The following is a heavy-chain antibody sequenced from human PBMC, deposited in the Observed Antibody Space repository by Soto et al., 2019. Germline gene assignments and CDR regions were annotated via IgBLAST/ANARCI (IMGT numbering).Heavy chain of an antibody. Sequence: QVQLVQSGAEVKKPGASVKVSCKASGYTFTSFDMHWVRQAPGQGLEWMGIITPTTGSTYFAQGFHGRVTMTRDTSTSTVYVELTSLRSEDTAVYYCAGSYKYGSGTFDAFDVWGQGTMVTVSS. CDR1: GYTFTSFD. D-gene: IGHD3-10*01. CDR2: ITPTTGST. J-gene: IGHJ3*01. V-gene: IGHV1-46*01. CDR3: AGSYKYGSGTFDAFDV.